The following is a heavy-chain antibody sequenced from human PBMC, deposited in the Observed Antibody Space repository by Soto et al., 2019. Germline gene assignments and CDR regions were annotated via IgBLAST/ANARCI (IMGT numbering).Heavy chain of an antibody. D-gene: IGHD3-16*01. CDR3: ARDLPNLPGEAI. Sequence: EVQLVESGGGLVRPGGALRLSCAAPGFTFSTYRRNWVLQAPGKGPEWVSPISSSRSYIYYADSVKGRFTMSRDNAKNSLYRQMNSLRAEDTAVYYCARDLPNLPGEAIWGQGALVTVSS. J-gene: IGHJ4*02. V-gene: IGHV3-21*01. CDR1: GFTFSTYR. CDR2: ISSSRSYI.